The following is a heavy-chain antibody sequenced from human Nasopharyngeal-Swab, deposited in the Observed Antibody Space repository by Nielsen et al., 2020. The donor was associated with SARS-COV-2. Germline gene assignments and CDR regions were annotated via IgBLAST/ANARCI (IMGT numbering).Heavy chain of an antibody. Sequence: GESLKISCAASGFIFSSYAMSWVRQAPGKGLEWVSVISGSGGSTYYAESVKGRFTISRDNSKNTLYLQMSSLRAEDTAIYYCAKDLGVESPLWFDYWGQGTLLTVSS. D-gene: IGHD4-23*01. J-gene: IGHJ4*02. V-gene: IGHV3-23*01. CDR2: ISGSGGST. CDR1: GFIFSSYA. CDR3: AKDLGVESPLWFDY.